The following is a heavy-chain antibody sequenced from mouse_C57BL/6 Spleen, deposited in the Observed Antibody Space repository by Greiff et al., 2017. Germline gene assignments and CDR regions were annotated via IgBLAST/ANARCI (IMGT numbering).Heavy chain of an antibody. CDR2: IDPSDSYT. D-gene: IGHD3-2*02. Sequence: QVQLKQPGAELVRPGTSVKLSCKASGYTFTSYWMHWVKQRPGQGLEWIGVIDPSDSYTNYNQKFKGKATLTVDTSSSTAYMQLSSLTSEDSAVYYCARRTAQATYYFDYWGQGTTLTVSS. CDR1: GYTFTSYW. J-gene: IGHJ2*01. V-gene: IGHV1-59*01. CDR3: ARRTAQATYYFDY.